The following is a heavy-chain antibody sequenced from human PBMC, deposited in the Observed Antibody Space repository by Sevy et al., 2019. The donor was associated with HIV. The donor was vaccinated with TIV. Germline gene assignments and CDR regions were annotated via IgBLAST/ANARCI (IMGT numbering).Heavy chain of an antibody. Sequence: ASVKVSCKATGYTFSSYAISWVRQAPGQGLEWMGGIIPIFGTANYAQKFQGRVTITADESTSTAYMELSSLRSEDTAVYYCARARYGCSGGSCYSGYYYYGMDVWGQGTPVTVSS. J-gene: IGHJ6*02. V-gene: IGHV1-69*13. CDR2: IIPIFGTA. CDR3: ARARYGCSGGSCYSGYYYYGMDV. CDR1: GYTFSSYA. D-gene: IGHD2-15*01.